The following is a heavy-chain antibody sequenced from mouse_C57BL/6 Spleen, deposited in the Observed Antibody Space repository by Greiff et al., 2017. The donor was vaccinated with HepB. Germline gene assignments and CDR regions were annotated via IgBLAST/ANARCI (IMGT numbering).Heavy chain of an antibody. D-gene: IGHD2-1*01. CDR2: IHPNSGST. V-gene: IGHV1-64*01. J-gene: IGHJ2*01. CDR1: GYTFTSYW. Sequence: QVQLQQPGAELVKPGASVKLSCKASGYTFTSYWMHWVKQRPGQGLEWIGMIHPNSGSTNYNEKFKSKATLTVDKSSSTAYMQLSSLTSEDSAVYYCARSGGGYYGNYFDYWGQGTTLTVSS. CDR3: ARSGGGYYGNYFDY.